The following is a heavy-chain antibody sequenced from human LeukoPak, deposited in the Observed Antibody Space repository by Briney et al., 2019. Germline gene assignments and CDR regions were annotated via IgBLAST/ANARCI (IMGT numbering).Heavy chain of an antibody. CDR3: AELGITMIGGV. CDR1: GFTFSSYE. V-gene: IGHV3-48*03. CDR2: ISGSGSSI. J-gene: IGHJ6*04. D-gene: IGHD3-10*02. Sequence: GGSLRLSCAASGFTFSSYEMNWVRQAPGKGLEWVSYISGSGSSIYYADSVKGRFTISRDNAKNSLYLQMNSLRAEDTAVYYCAELGITMIGGVWGKGTTVTISS.